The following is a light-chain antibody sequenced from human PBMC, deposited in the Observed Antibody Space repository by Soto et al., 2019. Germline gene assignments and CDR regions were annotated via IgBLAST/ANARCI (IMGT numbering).Light chain of an antibody. CDR2: EVS. CDR3: SSYTSSSTLV. V-gene: IGLV2-14*01. CDR1: SSYVGGYNY. Sequence: QSFLTQPASVSWSPGQSITISCTGTSSYVGGYNYVSWYQQHPGKAPKLMIYEVSNRPSGVSNRCSGSKSGNTASLTISGLQAEDEADYYCSSYTSSSTLVFGTGTKVTV. J-gene: IGLJ1*01.